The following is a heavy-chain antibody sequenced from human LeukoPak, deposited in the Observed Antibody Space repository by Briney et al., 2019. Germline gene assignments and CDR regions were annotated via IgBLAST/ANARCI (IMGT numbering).Heavy chain of an antibody. CDR2: IRFDGSNT. CDR1: GFIFNSYG. Sequence: GGSLRLSCAASGFIFNSYGIHWVRQAPGKGLEWVAFIRFDGSNTYCADSVKGRFTISRDNSKNTLFLQMVSLRAEDTAMYYCAKDAEMSTIRTFDYWGQGTLVTVSS. CDR3: AKDAEMSTIRTFDY. V-gene: IGHV3-30*02. D-gene: IGHD5-24*01. J-gene: IGHJ4*02.